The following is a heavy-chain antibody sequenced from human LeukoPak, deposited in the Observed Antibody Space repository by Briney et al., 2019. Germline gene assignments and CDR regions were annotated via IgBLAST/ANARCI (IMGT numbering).Heavy chain of an antibody. D-gene: IGHD3-16*01. CDR3: ARVGDMEAFDI. CDR2: ISGSGGST. Sequence: GGSLRLSCAASGFTFSSYAMSWVRQAPEKGLEWVSAISGSGGSTYYADSVKGRFTISRDNSKNTVYLQMNSLRGEDTAVYYCARVGDMEAFDIWGQGTRVTVSS. J-gene: IGHJ3*02. V-gene: IGHV3-23*01. CDR1: GFTFSSYA.